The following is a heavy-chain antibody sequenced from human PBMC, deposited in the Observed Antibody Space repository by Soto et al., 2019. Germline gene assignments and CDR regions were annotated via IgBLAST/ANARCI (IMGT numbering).Heavy chain of an antibody. CDR2: INAGNGNT. CDR1: GYTFTSYA. D-gene: IGHD3-10*01. CDR3: ARDNGLGRIVSEFDY. V-gene: IGHV1-3*01. J-gene: IGHJ4*02. Sequence: QVQLVQSGAEVKKPGASVKVSCKASGYTFTSYAMHWVRQAPGQRLEWMGWINAGNGNTKYSQKFQGRVTITRDTSASTAYMELSSLRSEDTAVYYCARDNGLGRIVSEFDYWGQGTLVTVSS.